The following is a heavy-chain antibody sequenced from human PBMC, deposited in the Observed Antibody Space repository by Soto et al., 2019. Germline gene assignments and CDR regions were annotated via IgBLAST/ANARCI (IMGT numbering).Heavy chain of an antibody. J-gene: IGHJ3*02. D-gene: IGHD3-10*01. CDR2: IYYSGST. CDR1: GGSISSGGYY. CDR3: ARGGPPNDAFDI. Sequence: SETLSLTCTVSGGSISSGGYYWSWIRQHPGKGLEWIGYIYYSGSTYYNPSLKSRVTISVDTSKNQFSLKLSSVTAADTAVYYCARGGPPNDAFDIWGQGTMVTVSS. V-gene: IGHV4-31*03.